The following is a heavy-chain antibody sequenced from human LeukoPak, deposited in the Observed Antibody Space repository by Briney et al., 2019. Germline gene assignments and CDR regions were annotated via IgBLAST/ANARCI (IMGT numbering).Heavy chain of an antibody. Sequence: PGGSLRLSCAVSGLSFSAYWMNWVRRAPGKGLEWVANINQDGSEKHYVDSVKGRFTISRDNAKNSLYLQINSLSAEDTAVYFCVRDSRPGGAVGLHHNFDLWGLGTRVTVSS. CDR1: GLSFSAYW. CDR2: INQDGSEK. V-gene: IGHV3-7*01. D-gene: IGHD1-26*01. J-gene: IGHJ4*02. CDR3: VRDSRPGGAVGLHHNFDL.